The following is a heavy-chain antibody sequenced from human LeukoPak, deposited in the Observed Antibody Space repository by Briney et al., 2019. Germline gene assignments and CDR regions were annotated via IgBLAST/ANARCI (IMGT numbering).Heavy chain of an antibody. CDR2: ISSSSSYI. Sequence: MAGGSLRLSCAASGFTFSSYSMNWVRQAPGKGLEWVSSISSSSSYIYYADSVKGRFTISRDNAKNSLYLQMNSLRVEDTAVYYCASRPVGWYGEDSWGQGTLVTVSS. CDR3: ASRPVGWYGEDS. J-gene: IGHJ4*02. V-gene: IGHV3-21*04. CDR1: GFTFSSYS. D-gene: IGHD6-19*01.